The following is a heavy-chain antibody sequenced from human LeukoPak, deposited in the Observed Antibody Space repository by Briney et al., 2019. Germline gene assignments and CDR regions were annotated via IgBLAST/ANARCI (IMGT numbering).Heavy chain of an antibody. CDR1: GFPFSSSV. Sequence: GGSLRLSCAASGFPFSSSVMSWVRQAPGKGLEWVSIISVSDSGTHYTDSVKGRFSVSRDTSKNTVYLQMNSLKAEDTATYYCAKVGPKSYFASGSYSDYWGQGTLVTVSS. V-gene: IGHV3-23*01. CDR2: ISVSDSGT. J-gene: IGHJ4*02. CDR3: AKVGPKSYFASGSYSDY. D-gene: IGHD3-10*01.